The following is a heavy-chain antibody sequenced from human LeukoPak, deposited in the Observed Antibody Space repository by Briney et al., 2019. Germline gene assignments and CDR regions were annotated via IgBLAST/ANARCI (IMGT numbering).Heavy chain of an antibody. D-gene: IGHD6-13*01. CDR1: GFTFSSYG. V-gene: IGHV3-30*02. CDR2: IRYDGSNK. J-gene: IGHJ4*02. CDR3: AKDRAAARNYFDY. Sequence: GGSLRLSCAASGFTFSSYGMHWVRQAPGKGLEWVAFIRYDGSNKYYADSVKGRFTISRDNSKNTLYLQMNSLRAEDTVVYYCAKDRAAARNYFDYWGQGTLVTVSS.